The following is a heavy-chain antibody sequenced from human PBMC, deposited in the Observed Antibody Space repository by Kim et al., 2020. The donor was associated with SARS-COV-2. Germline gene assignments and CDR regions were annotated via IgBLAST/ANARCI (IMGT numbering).Heavy chain of an antibody. CDR1: GGSFSGYY. CDR3: ARGRIVATITPYSSSWPQKNNWFDP. Sequence: SETLSLTCAVYGGSFSGYYWSWIRQPPGKGLEWIGEINHSGSTNYNPSLKSRVTISVDTSKNQFSLKLSSVTAADTAVYYCARGRIVATITPYSSSWPQKNNWFDPWGQGTLVTVSS. D-gene: IGHD5-12*01. CDR2: INHSGST. J-gene: IGHJ5*02. V-gene: IGHV4-34*01.